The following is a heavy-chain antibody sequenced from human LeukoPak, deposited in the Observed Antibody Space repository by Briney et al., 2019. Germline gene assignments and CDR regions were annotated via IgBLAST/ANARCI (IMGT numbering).Heavy chain of an antibody. CDR3: ARDRLPPPGVYCFDP. CDR1: GFIFSTYA. CDR2: ISSDGNHK. D-gene: IGHD5-12*01. V-gene: IGHV3-30-3*01. J-gene: IGHJ5*02. Sequence: GGSLRLSCAASGFIFSTYAMHWVRQAPGKGLEWVAAISSDGNHKHFADSVRGRFTISRDNSKNTLFLQMNSLRPDDTAVYYCARDRLPPPGVYCFDPGGQGTLVTVSS.